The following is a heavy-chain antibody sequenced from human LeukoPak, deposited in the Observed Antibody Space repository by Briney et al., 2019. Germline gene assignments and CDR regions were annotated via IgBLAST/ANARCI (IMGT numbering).Heavy chain of an antibody. D-gene: IGHD5-18*01. Sequence: GGTLRLSCAASELTFITYGMTWVRQAPGKGLEWVAFIRYDGSNKYYADSVKGRFTISRDNSKNTLYLQMNSLRAEDTAVYYCARSGYSYGWDFEYWGQGTLVTVSS. J-gene: IGHJ4*02. CDR2: IRYDGSNK. CDR1: ELTFITYG. CDR3: ARSGYSYGWDFEY. V-gene: IGHV3-30*02.